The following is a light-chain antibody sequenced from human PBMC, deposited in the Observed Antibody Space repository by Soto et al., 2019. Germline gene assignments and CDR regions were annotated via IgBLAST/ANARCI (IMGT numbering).Light chain of an antibody. CDR3: CSYAGRYTYV. CDR1: SSDVGGYHY. V-gene: IGLV2-11*01. J-gene: IGLJ1*01. Sequence: QSALTQPRSVSGSPGQSVTISCTGASSDVGGYHYVSWYQQHPGKAPKLMIYDVSKRPSGAPDRFSGSKSGNTASLTISGLQTEDEADYYCCSYAGRYTYVFGTGTKVTVL. CDR2: DVS.